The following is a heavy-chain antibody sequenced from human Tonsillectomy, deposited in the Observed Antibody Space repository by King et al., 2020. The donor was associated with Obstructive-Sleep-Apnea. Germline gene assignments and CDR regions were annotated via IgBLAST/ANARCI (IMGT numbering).Heavy chain of an antibody. CDR2: ISWNSGSI. CDR1: RFTFDDYA. D-gene: IGHD6-19*01. J-gene: IGHJ4*02. CDR3: AKDLSSGWYRGADY. V-gene: IGHV3-9*01. Sequence: VQLVESGGGLVQPGRSLRLSCAASRFTFDDYAMHWVRQAPGKGLEWVSGISWNSGSIGYADSVKGRFTISRDNAKKSLYLQMNSLRTYDTALYYCAKDLSSGWYRGADYWGQGTLVTVSS.